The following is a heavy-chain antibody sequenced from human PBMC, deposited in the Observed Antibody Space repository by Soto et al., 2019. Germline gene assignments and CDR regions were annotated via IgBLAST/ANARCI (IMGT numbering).Heavy chain of an antibody. CDR1: GDSITGSY. CDR2: IYHSGTT. J-gene: IGHJ4*02. V-gene: IGHV4-59*01. D-gene: IGHD3-10*01. Sequence: QVQLRESGPGLVQPSETLSLTCTVSGDSITGSYWRWIRPPPGPTLEWIGYIYHSGTTTYNPSLKSRVSISVDTSKNQFSLRLTSVIAADTAVYYCARDMPYGAGSLAGCDYWGQGILGTVSS. CDR3: ARDMPYGAGSLAGCDY.